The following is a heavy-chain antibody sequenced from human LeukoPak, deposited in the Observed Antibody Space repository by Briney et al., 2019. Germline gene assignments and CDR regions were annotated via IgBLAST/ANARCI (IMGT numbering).Heavy chain of an antibody. Sequence: SETLSLTCTVSGGSISSYYWSWIRQPPGKGLEWIGYIYYSGSTNYNPSLKSRVTISVDTSKNQFSLKLSSVTAADTAVYYCARVGRGAYFDYWGQGTLVTVSS. CDR3: ARVGRGAYFDY. V-gene: IGHV4-59*01. CDR2: IYYSGST. CDR1: GGSISSYY. J-gene: IGHJ4*02. D-gene: IGHD1-26*01.